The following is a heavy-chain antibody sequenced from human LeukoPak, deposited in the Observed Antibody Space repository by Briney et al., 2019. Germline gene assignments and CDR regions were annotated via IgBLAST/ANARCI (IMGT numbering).Heavy chain of an antibody. J-gene: IGHJ4*02. CDR2: INPNSGGT. Sequence: GASVTVSCKASGYTFTGYYMHWVRQAPGQGLEWMGWINPNSGGTNYAQKFQGRVTMTRDTSISTAYMELSRLRSDDPAVYYCARGVASTVHFDYWGQGTLVTVSS. D-gene: IGHD2-15*01. CDR3: ARGVASTVHFDY. CDR1: GYTFTGYY. V-gene: IGHV1-2*02.